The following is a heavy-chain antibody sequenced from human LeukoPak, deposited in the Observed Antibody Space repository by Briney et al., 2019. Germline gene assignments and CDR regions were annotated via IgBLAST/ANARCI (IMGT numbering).Heavy chain of an antibody. CDR3: ARDLGSGWQFDY. Sequence: PSETLSLTCTVSRGSISSGNDYYWSWIRQPPGKGLEWIGYIYYSGTAYYIPSLKSRITISVDTSKNQFSLKVRSVTAADTAVYYCARDLGSGWQFDYWGQGTLVTVSS. V-gene: IGHV4-30-4*02. J-gene: IGHJ4*02. D-gene: IGHD6-19*01. CDR1: RGSISSGNDYY. CDR2: IYYSGTA.